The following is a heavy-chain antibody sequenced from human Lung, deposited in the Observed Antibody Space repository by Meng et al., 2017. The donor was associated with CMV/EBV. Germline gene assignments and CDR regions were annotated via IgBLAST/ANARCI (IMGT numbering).Heavy chain of an antibody. J-gene: IGHJ4*02. V-gene: IGHV3-30*02. Sequence: SCAVSGIDFSSYGMVWVRQAPGKGLEWVAFIRYDGSNKYYGDSVKGRFTISRDNAKNSLYLQMNSLRAEDTAVYYCARDNSYGDEYYFDYWGQGTXVTVSS. CDR1: GIDFSSYG. D-gene: IGHD5-18*01. CDR2: IRYDGSNK. CDR3: ARDNSYGDEYYFDY.